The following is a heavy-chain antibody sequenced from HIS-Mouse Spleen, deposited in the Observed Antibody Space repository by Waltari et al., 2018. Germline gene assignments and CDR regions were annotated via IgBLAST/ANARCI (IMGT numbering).Heavy chain of an antibody. Sequence: QLQLQESGPGLVKPSETLSLTCTVSGGAISSSSYYWGCTRQPPGKGLEWIGSIYYSGSTYYNPSLKSRVTISVDTSKNQFSLKLSSVTAADTAVYYCASRVPNWGPGAFDYWGQGTLVTVSS. V-gene: IGHV4-39*01. D-gene: IGHD7-27*01. J-gene: IGHJ4*02. CDR3: ASRVPNWGPGAFDY. CDR2: IYYSGST. CDR1: GGAISSSSYY.